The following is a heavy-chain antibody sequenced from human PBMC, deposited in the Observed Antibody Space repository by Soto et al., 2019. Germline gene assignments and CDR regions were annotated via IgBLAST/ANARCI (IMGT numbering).Heavy chain of an antibody. J-gene: IGHJ5*02. CDR2: ISGSGGST. Sequence: GGSLRLSCAASGFTFSSYAMSWVRQAPGKGLEWVSAISGSGGSTYYADSVKGRFTISRDNSKNTLYLQMNSLRAEDTAVYYCAKQAGYYYDSSGYYRFDPWGQGTLVTV. V-gene: IGHV3-23*01. CDR1: GFTFSSYA. D-gene: IGHD3-22*01. CDR3: AKQAGYYYDSSGYYRFDP.